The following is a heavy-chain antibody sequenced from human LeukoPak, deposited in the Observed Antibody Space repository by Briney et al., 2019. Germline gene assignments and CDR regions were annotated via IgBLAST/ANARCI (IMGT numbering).Heavy chain of an antibody. CDR2: IIPILGTA. D-gene: IGHD2-21*02. CDR3: ARVAPCGGDCYSLGY. CDR1: GGTFSSYA. Sequence: ASVKVSCKASGGTFSSYAISWVRQAPGQGLEWMGRIIPILGTANYAQKFQGRVTITTDESTSTAYMELNSLRSEDTAVYYCARVAPCGGDCYSLGYWGQGTLVTVSS. J-gene: IGHJ4*02. V-gene: IGHV1-69*11.